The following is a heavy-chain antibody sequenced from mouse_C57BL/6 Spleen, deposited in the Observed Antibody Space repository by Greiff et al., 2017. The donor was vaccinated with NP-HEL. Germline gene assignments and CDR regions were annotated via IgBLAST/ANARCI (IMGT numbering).Heavy chain of an antibody. CDR1: GLKIKDTN. CDR2: IDPPNGNT. Sequence: EVQLQQSGAELVKSGATVKLSCTASGLKIKDTNIHWLNKWPEQALEWIGRIDPPNGNTKSDPKFQGKATIKEDTPSNTAYLQLSSLTSEDTAVYYCARMARKWGQGTTLTVSS. J-gene: IGHJ2*01. CDR3: ARMARK. V-gene: IGHV14-3*02.